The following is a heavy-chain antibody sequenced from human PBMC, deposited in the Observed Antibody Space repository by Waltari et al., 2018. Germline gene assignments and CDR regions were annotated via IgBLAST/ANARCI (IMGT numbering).Heavy chain of an antibody. V-gene: IGHV4-34*01. CDR2: INHSGST. J-gene: IGHJ4*02. CDR3: ARGRVLLWFREPEYDY. Sequence: QVQLQQWGAGLLKPSETLSLTCAVYGGSFSGYYWSWIRQPPGKGLEWIGEINHSGSTNYNPSLKSRGTISVDTSKNQFSLKLSSVTAADTAVYYCARGRVLLWFREPEYDYWGQGTLVTVSS. D-gene: IGHD3-10*01. CDR1: GGSFSGYY.